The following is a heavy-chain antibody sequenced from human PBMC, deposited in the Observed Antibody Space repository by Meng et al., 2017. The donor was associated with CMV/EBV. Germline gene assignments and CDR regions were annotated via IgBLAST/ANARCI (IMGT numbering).Heavy chain of an antibody. V-gene: IGHV4-4*07. J-gene: IGHJ4*02. CDR3: ARGGLYYYDSSGHFDY. D-gene: IGHD3-22*01. Sequence: QVQVRESGPGLVKPSETLSPTCTVSGGSISSYYWSWIRQPAGKGLEWIGRIYTSGSTNYNPSLKSRVTMSVDTSKNQFSLKLSSVTAADTAVYYCARGGLYYYDSSGHFDYWGQGTLVTVSS. CDR1: GGSISSYY. CDR2: IYTSGST.